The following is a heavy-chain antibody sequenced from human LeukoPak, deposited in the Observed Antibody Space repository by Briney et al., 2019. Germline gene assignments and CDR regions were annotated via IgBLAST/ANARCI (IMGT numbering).Heavy chain of an antibody. Sequence: ASVKVSCKASGYTFTSYYMHWVRQAPGEGLEWVGWINPSSGDTYYAQKFQGRVTMTGDTSISTAYMELSGLRSDDTAIYYCAREYSGSDYWGQGTLVTVSS. J-gene: IGHJ4*02. CDR2: INPSSGDT. CDR1: GYTFTSYY. V-gene: IGHV1-2*02. CDR3: AREYSGSDY. D-gene: IGHD3-10*01.